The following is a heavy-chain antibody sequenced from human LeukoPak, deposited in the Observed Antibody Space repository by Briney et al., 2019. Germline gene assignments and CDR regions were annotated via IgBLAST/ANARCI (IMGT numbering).Heavy chain of an antibody. D-gene: IGHD3-22*01. J-gene: IGHJ3*02. CDR1: GSRFPNYW. Sequence: GGSLKISCKGSGSRFPNYWIGWVRKMPGKGLEWMGIINPGESDTRYSTSFQGQFTISADKAISTAYLQWSSLKAADTAMYYCARLKGGNDGYCAFEIWGQGTLVTVSS. CDR2: INPGESDT. CDR3: ARLKGGNDGYCAFEI. V-gene: IGHV5-51*01.